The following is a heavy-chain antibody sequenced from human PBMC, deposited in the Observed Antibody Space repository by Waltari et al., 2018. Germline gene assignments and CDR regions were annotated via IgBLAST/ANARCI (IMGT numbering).Heavy chain of an antibody. Sequence: EVQLVESGGGLVQPGGSLKLSCAASGFTLSGSTMHWVRQASGKGLAWVGRIRSKANSYATAYAASVKGRFTISRDDSKNTAYLQMNSLKTEDTAVYYCTRHSPGGSYAFDIWGQGTMVTVSS. CDR3: TRHSPGGSYAFDI. D-gene: IGHD1-26*01. J-gene: IGHJ3*02. V-gene: IGHV3-73*02. CDR1: GFTLSGST. CDR2: IRSKANSYAT.